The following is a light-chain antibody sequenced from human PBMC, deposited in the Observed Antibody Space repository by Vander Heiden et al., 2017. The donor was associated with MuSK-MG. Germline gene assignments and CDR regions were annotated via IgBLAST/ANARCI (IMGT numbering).Light chain of an antibody. J-gene: IGKJ1*01. CDR2: DAS. CDR1: QSISSW. V-gene: IGKV1-5*01. Sequence: DIQMTQSPSTLSASVGDRVTITCRASQSISSWLAWYQQQPGKAPKLLIYDASSLESGVPSRCSGSRSGTEFILTISSLQPDDFATYYCQQYNSDSPMTFGQGTKVEIK. CDR3: QQYNSDSPMT.